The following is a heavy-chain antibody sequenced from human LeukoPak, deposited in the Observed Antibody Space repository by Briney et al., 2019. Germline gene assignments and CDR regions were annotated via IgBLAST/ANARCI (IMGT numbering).Heavy chain of an antibody. CDR2: ISWNSGSI. CDR3: AKDKSHTGRTYYYDSRGALGAFDI. D-gene: IGHD3-22*01. V-gene: IGHV3-9*01. CDR1: GFTFDDYA. Sequence: GGSLRLSCAASGFTFDDYAMHWVRQAPGKGLEWVSGISWNSGSIGYADSVKGRFTISRDNAKNSLYLQMNSLRAEDTALYYCAKDKSHTGRTYYYDSRGALGAFDIWGQGTMVTVSS. J-gene: IGHJ3*02.